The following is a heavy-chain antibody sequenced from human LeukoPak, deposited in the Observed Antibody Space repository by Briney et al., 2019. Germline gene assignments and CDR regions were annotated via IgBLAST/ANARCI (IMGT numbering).Heavy chain of an antibody. D-gene: IGHD3/OR15-3a*01. CDR2: IYYSGST. Sequence: PSETLSLTCTVSGGSISSYYWSWIRQPPGKGLEWIEYIYYSGSTNYNPSLKSRVTISVDTSKNQFSLKLSSVTAADTAVYYCARHLDYRFDPWGQGTLVTVSS. V-gene: IGHV4-59*08. J-gene: IGHJ5*02. CDR1: GGSISSYY. CDR3: ARHLDYRFDP.